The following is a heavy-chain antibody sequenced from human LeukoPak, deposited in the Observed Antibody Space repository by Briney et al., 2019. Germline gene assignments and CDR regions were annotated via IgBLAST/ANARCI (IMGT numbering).Heavy chain of an antibody. CDR3: AREGLVLRYFDWLFLDY. Sequence: GRSLRLSCAASGFTFSSYGMHWVRQAPGKGLEWVAVIWYDGSNKYYADSVKGRFTISRDNSKNTLYLQMNSLRAEDTAVYYCAREGLVLRYFDWLFLDYWGQGTLVTVSS. V-gene: IGHV3-33*01. J-gene: IGHJ4*02. CDR1: GFTFSSYG. CDR2: IWYDGSNK. D-gene: IGHD3-9*01.